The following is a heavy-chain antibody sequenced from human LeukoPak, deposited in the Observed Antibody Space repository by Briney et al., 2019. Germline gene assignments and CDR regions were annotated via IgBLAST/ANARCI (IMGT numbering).Heavy chain of an antibody. D-gene: IGHD5-24*01. CDR3: ARNLPEEMDDAFEI. CDR2: INHSGST. Sequence: PSETLSLTCAVYGGSFSGYYWSWIRQPPGKGLEWIGEINHSGSTNYNPSLKSRVTKSVDTSKNQFSLKLSSVTAADTAVYYCARNLPEEMDDAFEIWGQGTMVTVSS. V-gene: IGHV4-34*01. CDR1: GGSFSGYY. J-gene: IGHJ3*02.